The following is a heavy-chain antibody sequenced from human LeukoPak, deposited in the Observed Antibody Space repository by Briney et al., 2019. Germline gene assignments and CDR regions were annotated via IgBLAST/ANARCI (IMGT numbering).Heavy chain of an antibody. J-gene: IGHJ6*02. CDR2: INPNSGGT. Sequence: ASVKVSCKASGYTFTSYDFNWLRQAPGQGLEWMGRINPNSGGTNYAQKFQGRVTMTRDTSTSTAYMELRSLRPDDTAVYYCARDTDYYDSSGYRVYYYYGMDVWGQGTTVTVSS. V-gene: IGHV1-2*06. D-gene: IGHD3-22*01. CDR1: GYTFTSYD. CDR3: ARDTDYYDSSGYRVYYYYGMDV.